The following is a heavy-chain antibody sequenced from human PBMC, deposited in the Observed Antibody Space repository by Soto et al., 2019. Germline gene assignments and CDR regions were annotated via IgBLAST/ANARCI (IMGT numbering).Heavy chain of an antibody. D-gene: IGHD3-3*01. CDR3: ASGLLEWLLNYYGMDV. CDR2: ISYDGSNK. CDR1: GFTFSSYA. Sequence: PGGSLRLSCAASGFTFSSYAMHWVRQAPGKGLEWVAVISYDGSNKYYADSVKGRFTISRDNSKNTLYLQMNSLRAEDTAVYYCASGLLEWLLNYYGMDVWGQGTTVTVSS. J-gene: IGHJ6*02. V-gene: IGHV3-30-3*01.